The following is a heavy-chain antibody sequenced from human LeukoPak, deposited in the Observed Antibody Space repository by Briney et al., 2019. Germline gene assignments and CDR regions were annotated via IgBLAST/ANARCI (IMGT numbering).Heavy chain of an antibody. CDR2: ISKSGTYI. D-gene: IGHD2-2*01. V-gene: IGHV3-21*01. CDR1: GFTFRDYT. J-gene: IGHJ4*02. CDR3: AREVLIVVEPAANTIDY. Sequence: GGSLRLACAASGFTFRDYTMNWVRQAPGKGLEWVSAISKSGTYIKYADSVKGRFTVSRDNAKNSLFLQMNSLRVEDTAVYFCAREVLIVVEPAANTIDYWGQGTRVTVSS.